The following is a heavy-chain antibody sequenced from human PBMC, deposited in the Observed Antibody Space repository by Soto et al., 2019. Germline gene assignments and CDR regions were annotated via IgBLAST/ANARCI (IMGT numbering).Heavy chain of an antibody. V-gene: IGHV1-46*01. D-gene: IGHD7-27*01. CDR1: GYTFTSYY. J-gene: IGHJ3*01. CDR2: INPSGGST. Sequence: ASVKVSCKASGYTFTSYYMHWVRQAPGQGLEWLGIINPSGGSTSYAQKFQGRVTMTRDTSTSTVYMELSSLRSEDTAVYYCAAPGVLGMLTSSAFDVWGQGTMVTVSS. CDR3: AAPGVLGMLTSSAFDV.